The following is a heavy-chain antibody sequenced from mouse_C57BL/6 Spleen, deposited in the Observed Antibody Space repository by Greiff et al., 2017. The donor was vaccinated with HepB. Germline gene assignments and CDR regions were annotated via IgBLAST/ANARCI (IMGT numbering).Heavy chain of an antibody. V-gene: IGHV5-16*01. CDR2: INYDGSST. Sequence: EVKLQESEGGLVQPGSSMKLSCTASGFTFSDYYMAWVRQVPEKGLEWVANINYDGSSTYYLDSLKSRFIISRDNAKNILYLQMSSLKSEDTATYYCARDAAGLAYWGQGTLVTVSA. J-gene: IGHJ3*01. D-gene: IGHD1-2*01. CDR1: GFTFSDYY. CDR3: ARDAAGLAY.